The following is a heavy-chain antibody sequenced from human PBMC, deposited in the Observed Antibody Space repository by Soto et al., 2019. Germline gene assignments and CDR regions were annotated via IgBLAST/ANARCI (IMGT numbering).Heavy chain of an antibody. V-gene: IGHV5-51*01. J-gene: IGHJ6*02. CDR1: GYTFTNYW. Sequence: AGESLKISCKGSGYTFTNYWIGWVCQMPGKGLEWMGIIYPGDSDTKYNPSFQGQVTISADKSITTTYLRWTSLKASDTAIYYCAASIFYYGMDVWGQGTTVTVSS. CDR3: AASIFYYGMDV. CDR2: IYPGDSDT.